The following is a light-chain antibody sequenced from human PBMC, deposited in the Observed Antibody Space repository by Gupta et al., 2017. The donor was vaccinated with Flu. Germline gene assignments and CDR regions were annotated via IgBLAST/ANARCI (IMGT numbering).Light chain of an antibody. J-gene: IGLJ3*02. V-gene: IGLV3-21*02. CDR1: KIGTKS. CDR2: DNA. CDR3: QVWDRSTDHWV. Sequence: SYVLTQPPSVSVAPGQTATIPCEGNKIGTKSVFWNQQKQGQAPTLVVNDNADRPSGIPERVSGSNSGDTATLTIKRVEVGDEADYYCQVWDRSTDHWVFGGGTKLTVL.